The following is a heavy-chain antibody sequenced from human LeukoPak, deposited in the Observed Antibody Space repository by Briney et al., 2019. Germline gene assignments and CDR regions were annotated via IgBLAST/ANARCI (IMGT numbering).Heavy chain of an antibody. CDR2: ISSSSSYT. D-gene: IGHD6-13*01. Sequence: PGVSLRLSCAASGFTFSYYYMSWIRQAPGKGLEWVSYISSSSSYTNYADPVKGRFTISRDNAKNSLYLQMNSLRAEDTAVYYCARGPPWWEKQLVMYFDSWGPRTLVTVSS. J-gene: IGHJ4*02. V-gene: IGHV3-11*06. CDR3: ARGPPWWEKQLVMYFDS. CDR1: GFTFSYYY.